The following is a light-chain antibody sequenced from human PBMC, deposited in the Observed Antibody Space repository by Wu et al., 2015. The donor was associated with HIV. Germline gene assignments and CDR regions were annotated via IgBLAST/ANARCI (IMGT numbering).Light chain of an antibody. J-gene: IGKJ1*01. CDR1: QTIARSH. CDR3: QQYEDSLRT. V-gene: IGKV3-20*01. CDR2: SAS. Sequence: EFVLTQSPGTLSLSPGERATLSCKASQTIARSHLAWYQQKPGQPPRLLIYSASSRAPGIPDRFSGSGSGTDFXLTISRLEPEDFAVYSCQQYEDSLRTFGQGTTVEIK.